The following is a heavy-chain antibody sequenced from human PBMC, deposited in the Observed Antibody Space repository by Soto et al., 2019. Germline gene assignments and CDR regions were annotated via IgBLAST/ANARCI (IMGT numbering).Heavy chain of an antibody. CDR3: ARVKVEWLLLLDY. V-gene: IGHV4-61*01. CDR1: GGSVSSGSYY. D-gene: IGHD3-3*01. J-gene: IGHJ4*02. CDR2: IYYSGST. Sequence: SETLSLTCTVSGGSVSSGSYYWSWIRQPPGKGLEWIGYIYYSGSTNYNPSLKSRVTISVDTSKNQFSLKLSSVTAADTAVYYCARVKVEWLLLLDYWGQGTLVTVSS.